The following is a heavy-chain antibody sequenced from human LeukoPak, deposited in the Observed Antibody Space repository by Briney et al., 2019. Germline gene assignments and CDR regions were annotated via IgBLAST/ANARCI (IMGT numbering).Heavy chain of an antibody. CDR2: MNPNSGNT. CDR1: GYTFTRHD. CDR3: ASLKRYESGGPDEAF. J-gene: IGHJ4*02. V-gene: IGHV1-8*01. D-gene: IGHD3-10*01. Sequence: RRASVKVSCKASGYTFTRHDINWVRQAPGQGFEWMGWMNPNSGNTGYAQKFQGRVTMTRSTSTDTAYMELTSLRSDDTAVYYCASLKRYESGGPDEAFWGQGTLVTVSS.